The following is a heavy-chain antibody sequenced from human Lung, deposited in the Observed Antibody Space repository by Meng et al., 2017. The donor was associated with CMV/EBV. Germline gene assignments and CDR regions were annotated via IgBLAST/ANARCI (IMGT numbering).Heavy chain of an antibody. Sequence: SEFSFSNYWMSWVRQAPGKGLEWVANIKEDGSEKYYVDSVKGRFTISRDNAKNSLYLQMNSLRADDTAMYYCARLPVDTTFFIQEYYFDYWGHGTLVTVS. D-gene: IGHD3-3*01. J-gene: IGHJ4*01. CDR1: EFSFSNYW. CDR3: ARLPVDTTFFIQEYYFDY. V-gene: IGHV3-7*01. CDR2: IKEDGSEK.